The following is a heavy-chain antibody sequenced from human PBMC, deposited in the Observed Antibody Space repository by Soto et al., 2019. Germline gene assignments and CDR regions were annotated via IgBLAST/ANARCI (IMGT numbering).Heavy chain of an antibody. J-gene: IGHJ3*02. Sequence: GGSLRLSCAASGFTFSSYGMHWVRQAPGKGLEWVAVIWYDGSNKYYADSVKGRFTISRDNSKNTLYLQMNSLRAEDTAVYYCERLVGPGATTVAFDIWGQGTMVTV. CDR3: ERLVGPGATTVAFDI. V-gene: IGHV3-33*01. D-gene: IGHD1-26*01. CDR1: GFTFSSYG. CDR2: IWYDGSNK.